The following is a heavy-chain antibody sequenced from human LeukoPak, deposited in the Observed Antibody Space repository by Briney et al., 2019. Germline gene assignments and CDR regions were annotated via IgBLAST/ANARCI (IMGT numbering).Heavy chain of an antibody. Sequence: GGSLRLSCAASGFTFSSYGMHWVRQAPGKGLEWVAVISYGGSNKYYADSVKGRFTISRDNSKNTLYLQMNSLRAEDTAVYYCAKVRWFGEPQPVDHWGQGTLVTVSS. V-gene: IGHV3-30*18. CDR2: ISYGGSNK. J-gene: IGHJ4*02. CDR3: AKVRWFGEPQPVDH. CDR1: GFTFSSYG. D-gene: IGHD3-10*01.